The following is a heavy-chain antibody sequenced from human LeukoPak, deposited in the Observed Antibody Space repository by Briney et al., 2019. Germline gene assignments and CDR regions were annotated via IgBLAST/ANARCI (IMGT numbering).Heavy chain of an antibody. CDR3: AKDFTGQPLVTSNYFDY. CDR2: ISGSGGST. J-gene: IGHJ4*02. V-gene: IGHV3-23*01. Sequence: GGSLRLSCAASGFTFSSYAMSWVRQAPGKGLEWVSAISGSGGSTYYADSVKGRFTISKDNSKNTLYLQMNSLRAEDTAVYYCAKDFTGQPLVTSNYFDYWGQGTLVTVSS. CDR1: GFTFSSYA. D-gene: IGHD2-21*02.